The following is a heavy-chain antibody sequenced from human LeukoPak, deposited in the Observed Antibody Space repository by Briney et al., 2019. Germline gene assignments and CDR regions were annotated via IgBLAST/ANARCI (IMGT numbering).Heavy chain of an antibody. J-gene: IGHJ4*02. Sequence: ASVKVSCKASGYTFTGYYMHWVRQAPGQGLEWMGWINPNSGGTNYAQKFQGRVTMTRDTSISTAYMELSRLRSDDTAVYYCARDPGARWLQSSYYDYWGQGTLVTVSS. V-gene: IGHV1-2*02. CDR3: ARDPGARWLQSSYYDY. CDR2: INPNSGGT. CDR1: GYTFTGYY. D-gene: IGHD5-24*01.